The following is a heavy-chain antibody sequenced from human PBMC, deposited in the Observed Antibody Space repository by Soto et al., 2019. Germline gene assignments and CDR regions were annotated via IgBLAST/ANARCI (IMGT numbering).Heavy chain of an antibody. D-gene: IGHD1-7*01. CDR3: ARDQLELLRNWFDP. CDR1: GGTFSSYA. V-gene: IGHV1-69*01. Sequence: QVQLVQSGAEVKKPGSSVKVSCKASGGTFSSYAISWVRQAPGQGLEWMGGIIPIFGTANYAQKFQGRVTITADESTSTAYMELSNLRSEDTAVYYCARDQLELLRNWFDPWGQGTLVTVSS. J-gene: IGHJ5*02. CDR2: IIPIFGTA.